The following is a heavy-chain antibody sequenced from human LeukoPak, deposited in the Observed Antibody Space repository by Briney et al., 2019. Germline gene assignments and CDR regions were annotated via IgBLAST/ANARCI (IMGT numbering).Heavy chain of an antibody. J-gene: IGHJ1*01. Sequence: GGSLRLSCAASGFTFSSYSMNWVLQAPGKGLEWVSSISSSSSYIYYADSVKGRFTISRDNAKNSLYLQMNSLRAEDTAVYYCAGGGRTISEYFQHWGQGTLVTVSS. CDR2: ISSSSSYI. V-gene: IGHV3-21*01. D-gene: IGHD2-8*01. CDR1: GFTFSSYS. CDR3: AGGGRTISEYFQH.